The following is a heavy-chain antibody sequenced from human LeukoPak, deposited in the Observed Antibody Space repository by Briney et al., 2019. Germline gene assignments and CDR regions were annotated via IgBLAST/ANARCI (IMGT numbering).Heavy chain of an antibody. CDR2: INGDGSST. J-gene: IGHJ4*02. CDR1: GFTFSSYW. Sequence: GSLRLSCAASGFTFSSYWMHWVRQAPGKGLVWVSRINGDGSSTTYVDSVMGRFTISRDNAKNTLYLQMNSVRAEDTAVYYCARGNIAAAGIHYWGQGTLVIVFS. V-gene: IGHV3-74*01. D-gene: IGHD6-13*01. CDR3: ARGNIAAAGIHY.